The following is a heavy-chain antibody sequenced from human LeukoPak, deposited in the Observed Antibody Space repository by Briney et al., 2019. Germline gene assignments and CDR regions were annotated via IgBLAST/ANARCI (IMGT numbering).Heavy chain of an antibody. J-gene: IGHJ3*02. CDR3: ARDRRPKYSGSYPDAFDI. Sequence: GGSLRLSCAASGFTFSSYSMNWVRQAPGKGLEWVSYISSSSSTIYYADSVKGRFTISRDNAKNSLYLQMNSLRAEDTAVYYCARDRRPKYSGSYPDAFDIWGQGTMVTVSS. CDR1: GFTFSSYS. D-gene: IGHD1-26*01. V-gene: IGHV3-48*01. CDR2: ISSSSSTI.